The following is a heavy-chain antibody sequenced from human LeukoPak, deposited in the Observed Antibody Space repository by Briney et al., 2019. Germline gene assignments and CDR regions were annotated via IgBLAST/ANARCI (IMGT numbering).Heavy chain of an antibody. V-gene: IGHV3-30-3*01. D-gene: IGHD2-15*01. J-gene: IGHJ4*02. CDR2: ISYDGSNK. Sequence: GRSLRLSCAASGFTFSSYAMHWVRQAPGKGLEWVAVISYDGSNKYYADSVKGRFTISRDNSKNTLYLQMNSLRAEDTAVYYCAKARYCSGGSCYSSYYFDYWGQGTLVTVSS. CDR3: AKARYCSGGSCYSSYYFDY. CDR1: GFTFSSYA.